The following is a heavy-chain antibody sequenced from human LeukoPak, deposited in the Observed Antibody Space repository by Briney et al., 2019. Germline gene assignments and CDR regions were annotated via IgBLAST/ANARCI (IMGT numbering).Heavy chain of an antibody. J-gene: IGHJ5*02. CDR1: GGSISSYY. CDR2: IYTSGST. CDR3: ARQDYGGNSFDP. V-gene: IGHV4-4*09. D-gene: IGHD4-23*01. Sequence: PSETLSLTCTDSGGSISSYYWSLIRQPPGKGREWIGYIYTSGSTKYNPSLKSRVTISVDTSKNQLYLNLSAVAAADPRGYARARQDYGGNSFDPSGQPSLVTVSS.